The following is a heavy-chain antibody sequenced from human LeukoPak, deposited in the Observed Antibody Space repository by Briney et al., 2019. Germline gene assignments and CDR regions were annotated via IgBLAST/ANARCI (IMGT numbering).Heavy chain of an antibody. J-gene: IGHJ6*02. CDR1: GFTFNNYA. CDR3: AKTVYYYYYGMDV. CDR2: ISISGSST. V-gene: IGHV3-23*01. Sequence: QPGGSLRLSCAASGFTFNNYAMSWVRQAPGKGLEWVSTISISGSSTYYADSVKGRFTISRDNSKNTLYLQMNSLRAEDTAAYYCAKTVYYYYYGMDVWGQGTTVTVSS.